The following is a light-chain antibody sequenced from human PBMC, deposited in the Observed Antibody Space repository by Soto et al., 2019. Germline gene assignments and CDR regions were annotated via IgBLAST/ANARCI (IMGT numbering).Light chain of an antibody. CDR1: SSNIGTGYD. Sequence: QSVLTQPPSVSGAPGQRVTISCTGSSSNIGTGYDVHWYQQLPGTAPKLLIYGNNNRPSGVPDRFSGSKSGTSASLAITGLQAEYEADYYCQSYDTSLRFGGGTKVTVL. CDR3: QSYDTSLR. V-gene: IGLV1-40*01. CDR2: GNN. J-gene: IGLJ3*02.